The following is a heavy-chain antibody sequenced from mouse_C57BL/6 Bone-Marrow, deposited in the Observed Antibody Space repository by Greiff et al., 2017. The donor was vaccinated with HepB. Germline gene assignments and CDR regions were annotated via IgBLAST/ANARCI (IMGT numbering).Heavy chain of an antibody. J-gene: IGHJ4*01. CDR1: GYSITSGYY. CDR2: ISYDGSN. Sequence: EVKLVESGPGLVKPSQSLSLTCSVTGYSITSGYYWNWIRQFPGNKLEWMGYISYDGSNNYNPSLKNRISITRDTSKNQFCLKLNSVTTEDTATYYCARGYYYAMDYWGQGTSVTVSS. V-gene: IGHV3-6*01. CDR3: ARGYYYAMDY.